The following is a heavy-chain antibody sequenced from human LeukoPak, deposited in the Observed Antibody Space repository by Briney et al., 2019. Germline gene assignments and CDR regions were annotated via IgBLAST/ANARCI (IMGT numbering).Heavy chain of an antibody. J-gene: IGHJ4*02. Sequence: GASVKVSCKASGYTFTSYGISWVRQTPGQRLGWMGWISVYNGNTQYAQKPQGRVTMTTDTSTSTAYMELRSLRSDDTAVYYCARDQDRIAARRDLAGYWGQGTLVTVSS. V-gene: IGHV1-18*01. CDR3: ARDQDRIAARRDLAGY. CDR1: GYTFTSYG. CDR2: ISVYNGNT. D-gene: IGHD6-6*01.